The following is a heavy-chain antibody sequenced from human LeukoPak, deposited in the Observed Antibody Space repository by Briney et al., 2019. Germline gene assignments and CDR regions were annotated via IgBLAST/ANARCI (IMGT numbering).Heavy chain of an antibody. J-gene: IGHJ3*02. D-gene: IGHD3-22*01. CDR3: ARVAHYYDSSGYHDAFDI. V-gene: IGHV3-21*01. CDR2: ISSSSSYI. Sequence: GGSLRLSCAASGFTFSSYSMNWVRQAPGKGLEWVSSISSSSSYIYYADSVKGRFTISRDNAKNSLYLQMNSLRAEDTAVYYYARVAHYYDSSGYHDAFDIWGQGTMVTVSS. CDR1: GFTFSSYS.